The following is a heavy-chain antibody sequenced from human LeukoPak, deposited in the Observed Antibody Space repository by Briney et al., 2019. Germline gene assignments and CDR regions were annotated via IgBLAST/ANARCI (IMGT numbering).Heavy chain of an antibody. CDR2: IRYDGSNK. Sequence: GGSLRLSCAASGFTFSSYGMHWVRQAPGKGLEWVAFIRYDGSNKYYADSVKGRFTISRDNPKNTLYLQMNSLRAEDTAVYYCAKDRHIVVVVAASGVDYWGQGTLVTVSS. D-gene: IGHD2-15*01. CDR3: AKDRHIVVVVAASGVDY. CDR1: GFTFSSYG. V-gene: IGHV3-30*02. J-gene: IGHJ4*02.